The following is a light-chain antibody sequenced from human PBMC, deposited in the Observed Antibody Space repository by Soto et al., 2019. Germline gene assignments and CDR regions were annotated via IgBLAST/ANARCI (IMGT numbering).Light chain of an antibody. Sequence: IQMTQSPSTLSGSVGDRVTITCRASQTISSWLAWYQKKPGKDPKILIYKASTLKSGVPSRFSGSGSGTEFNLTISSLQTDDFATYYCQHYNSYSEAFGQGTKLDIK. CDR3: QHYNSYSEA. CDR1: QTISSW. J-gene: IGKJ1*01. V-gene: IGKV1-5*03. CDR2: KAS.